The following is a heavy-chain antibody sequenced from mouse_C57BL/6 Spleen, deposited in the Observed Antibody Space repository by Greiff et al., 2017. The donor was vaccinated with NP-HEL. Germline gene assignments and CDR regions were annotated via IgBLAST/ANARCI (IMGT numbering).Heavy chain of an antibody. CDR3: ARAGGAAQADYYAMDY. V-gene: IGHV5-16*01. Sequence: EVKLVESEGGLVQPGSSMKLSCTASGFTFSDYYMAWVRQVPEKGLEWVANINYDGSSTYYLDSLKSRFIISRDNAKNILYLQMSSLKSEDTATYYCARAGGAAQADYYAMDYWGQGTSVTVSS. CDR1: GFTFSDYY. D-gene: IGHD3-2*02. J-gene: IGHJ4*01. CDR2: INYDGSST.